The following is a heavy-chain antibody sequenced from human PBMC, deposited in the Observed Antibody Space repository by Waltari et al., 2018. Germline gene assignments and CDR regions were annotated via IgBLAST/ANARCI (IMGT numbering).Heavy chain of an antibody. V-gene: IGHV5-10-1*01. Sequence: EVQLVQSGAEVKKPGESLRISCEGSGYDFSTYWITWVRHMPGKGLVWMWRSDPSDSSTIYSPSFRGHVTISVDRSISTAYIQWSGLRASDTAIYYCARTSTRDFYYMDVWGKGTTVTVSS. J-gene: IGHJ6*03. D-gene: IGHD1-1*01. CDR2: SDPSDSST. CDR3: ARTSTRDFYYMDV. CDR1: GYDFSTYW.